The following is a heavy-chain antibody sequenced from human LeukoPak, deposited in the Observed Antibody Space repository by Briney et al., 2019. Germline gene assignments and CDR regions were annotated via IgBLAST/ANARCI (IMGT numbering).Heavy chain of an antibody. D-gene: IGHD3-22*01. J-gene: IGHJ4*02. V-gene: IGHV3-9*01. Sequence: GGSLRLSCAASGFTFDDYAMHWDRQAPGKGLEWVSHITWNSGSIGYADSVKGRFTISRDNAKNSLYLQMNSLRPEDTALYYCAKGTYDSSGYYVTYFDYWGQGTLVTVSS. CDR2: ITWNSGSI. CDR3: AKGTYDSSGYYVTYFDY. CDR1: GFTFDDYA.